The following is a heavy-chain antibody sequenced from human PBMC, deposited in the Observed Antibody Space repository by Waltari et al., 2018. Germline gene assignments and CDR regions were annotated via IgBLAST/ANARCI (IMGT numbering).Heavy chain of an antibody. J-gene: IGHJ2*01. V-gene: IGHV4-38-2*01. Sequence: QVQLQESGPGLVKPSETLSLTCAVSGYSISSGYYWGWIRQPPGKGLEWIGSIYHSGSTYYNPSLKSRVTISVDTSKNQFSLNLNSVTVADTAVYYCARRRYEGDYGGWYFDFWGRGTLVTVSS. CDR1: GYSISSGYY. CDR2: IYHSGST. D-gene: IGHD4-17*01. CDR3: ARRRYEGDYGGWYFDF.